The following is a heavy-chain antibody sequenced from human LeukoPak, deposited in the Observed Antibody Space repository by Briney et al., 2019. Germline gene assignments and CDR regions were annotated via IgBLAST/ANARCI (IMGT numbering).Heavy chain of an antibody. CDR3: ARGLTRFDF. CDR1: DGSIRSGDSY. J-gene: IGHJ4*02. Sequence: SETLSLTCTVSDGSIRSGDSYWSWIRQPPGKGLEWLGYIFYSGSTYYNPSLKSRLTISVDTSKNQFSLKLSSVTAADTAVYYCARGLTRFDFWGQGTLVTVSS. V-gene: IGHV4-30-4*01. D-gene: IGHD4-11*01. CDR2: IFYSGST.